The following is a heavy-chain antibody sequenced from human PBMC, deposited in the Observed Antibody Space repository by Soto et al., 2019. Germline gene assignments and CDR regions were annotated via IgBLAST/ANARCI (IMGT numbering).Heavy chain of an antibody. CDR2: IKQDGSEK. CDR3: ASGISRILGYDY. D-gene: IGHD3-3*01. V-gene: IGHV3-7*01. Sequence: EVQLVESGGGLVQPGGSLRLSCAASGFTFSIYWMSWVRQAPGKGLEWVANIKQDGSEKYYVDSVKGRFTISRHNAKNSQYLQMNSLRAEDTDVYYCASGISRILGYDYWGKGPMVTVSS. J-gene: IGHJ4*02. CDR1: GFTFSIYW.